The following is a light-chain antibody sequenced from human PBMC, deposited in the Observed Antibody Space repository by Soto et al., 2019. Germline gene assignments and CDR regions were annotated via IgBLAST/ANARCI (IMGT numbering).Light chain of an antibody. V-gene: IGKV3-15*01. CDR2: GAS. Sequence: IVMTQSQATLSVSPGERATLSCRASQSVSSNLAWYQRKPGQAPRLLIYGASTRATGIPARFSGRGSGTDFTLTISSLQSEDFAVYFCQQYNSWPSFGQGTKLEIK. CDR3: QQYNSWPS. CDR1: QSVSSN. J-gene: IGKJ2*01.